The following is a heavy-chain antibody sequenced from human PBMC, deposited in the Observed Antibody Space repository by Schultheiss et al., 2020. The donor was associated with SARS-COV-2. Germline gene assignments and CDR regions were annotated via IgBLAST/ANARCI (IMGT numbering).Heavy chain of an antibody. D-gene: IGHD3-10*01. Sequence: GGSLRLSCAASGFTFSSYAMHWVRQAPGKGLEWVSAISGSGGSTYYADSVKGRFTISRDNAKNSLYLQMNSLRAEDTAVYYCASNLITMVRGVSDYWGQGTLVTVSS. CDR1: GFTFSSYA. V-gene: IGHV3-48*03. J-gene: IGHJ4*02. CDR3: ASNLITMVRGVSDY. CDR2: ISGSGGST.